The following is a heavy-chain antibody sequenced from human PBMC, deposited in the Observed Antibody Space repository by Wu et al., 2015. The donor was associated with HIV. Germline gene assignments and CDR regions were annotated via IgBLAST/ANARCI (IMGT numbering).Heavy chain of an antibody. CDR1: GGTFSNYV. D-gene: IGHD3-16*01. J-gene: IGHJ6*03. Sequence: QVQLVQSGAEVKKPGSSVKVSCKASGGTFSNYVISWVRQGPGQGLEWMGGIIPILGKATYAQNFQDRVTITADESTSTAYMQLTGLRSEDTAVYYCACWGSDYYYYYMDVWGKGTTVTVS. CDR2: IIPILGKA. CDR3: ACWGSDYYYYYMDV. V-gene: IGHV1-69*11.